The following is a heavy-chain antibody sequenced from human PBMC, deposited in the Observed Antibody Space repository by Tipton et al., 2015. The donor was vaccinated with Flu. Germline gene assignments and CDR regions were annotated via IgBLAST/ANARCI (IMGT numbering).Heavy chain of an antibody. CDR3: ARGSGSGTYVIFDY. CDR1: GGSISSFY. V-gene: IGHV4-4*07. J-gene: IGHJ4*02. D-gene: IGHD3-10*01. Sequence: TLSLTCTVSGGSISSFYWSRIRQPAGKGLEWIGRMYTSGTAKYHPSFKSRVTMSVDTSKNQFSLKLSSVTAADTAFYYCARGSGSGTYVIFDYWGQGTLVSVSS. CDR2: MYTSGTA.